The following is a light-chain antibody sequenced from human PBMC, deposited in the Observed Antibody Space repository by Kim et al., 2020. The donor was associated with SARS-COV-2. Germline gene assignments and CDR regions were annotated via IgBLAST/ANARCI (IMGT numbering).Light chain of an antibody. CDR2: HDN. CDR3: QAWDRSTEV. V-gene: IGLV3-1*01. Sequence: PVLLIYHDNKRPSGIPERFSASNSGNTATLTISGTLAMDEADYYCQAWDRSTEVFGAVTKVTVL. J-gene: IGLJ1*01.